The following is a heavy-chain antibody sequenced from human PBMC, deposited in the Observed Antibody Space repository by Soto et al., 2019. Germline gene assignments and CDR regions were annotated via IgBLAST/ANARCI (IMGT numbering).Heavy chain of an antibody. Sequence: PGGSLRLSCAASGFTFSDYYMAWIRQAPGKGLEWISYISGRGDTIYYADSVKGRFTISRDNTKDSLYLQMDSLTPGDTAVYYCARDKSTGWFENWGQGTLVTVSS. CDR1: GFTFSDYY. D-gene: IGHD6-19*01. CDR3: ARDKSTGWFEN. V-gene: IGHV3-11*01. J-gene: IGHJ4*02. CDR2: ISGRGDTI.